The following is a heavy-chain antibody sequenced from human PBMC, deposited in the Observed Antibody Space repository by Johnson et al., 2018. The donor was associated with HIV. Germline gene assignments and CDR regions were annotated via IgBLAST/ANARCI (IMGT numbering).Heavy chain of an antibody. V-gene: IGHV3-53*01. CDR2: IYGGGSGGST. CDR3: ASGRPDALHL. J-gene: IGHJ3*01. CDR1: GFTVSSNY. D-gene: IGHD6-6*01. Sequence: VQLVESGGGLIQPGGSLRLSCAASGFTVSSNYMSWVRQAPGKGLEWVSVIYGGGSGGSTYYADSVKGRFTLSRDTSKNTVFLQMNSLRAEDTAVYYCASGRPDALHLWGQGTMVTVSS.